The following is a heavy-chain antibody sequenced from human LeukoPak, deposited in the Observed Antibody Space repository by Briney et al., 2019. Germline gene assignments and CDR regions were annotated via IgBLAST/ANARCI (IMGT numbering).Heavy chain of an antibody. CDR1: GFTFSSYD. V-gene: IGHV3-13*01. J-gene: IGHJ2*01. CDR3: AREIAVAGTWYFDL. Sequence: GGSLRLSCAASGFTFSSYDMHWVRHARGKGVEGVSGISTAGETNYPGYVTGRFTISRENTKNSVYLQMNSLRAGDTAVYYCAREIAVAGTWYFDLWGRGTLATVSS. D-gene: IGHD6-19*01. CDR2: ISTAGET.